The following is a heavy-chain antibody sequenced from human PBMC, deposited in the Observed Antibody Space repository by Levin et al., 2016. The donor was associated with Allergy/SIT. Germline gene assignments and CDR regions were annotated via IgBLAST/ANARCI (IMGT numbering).Heavy chain of an antibody. V-gene: IGHV3-48*01. D-gene: IGHD5-18*01. CDR3: ARDDNGYSYGDYYYYGMDV. CDR1: GFTFSSYS. Sequence: GESLKISCAASGFTFSSYSMNWVRQAPGKGLEWVSYISSSSSTIYYADSVKGRFTISRDNAKNSLYLQMNSLRAEDTAVYYCARDDNGYSYGDYYYYGMDVWGQGTTVTVSS. J-gene: IGHJ6*02. CDR2: ISSSSSTI.